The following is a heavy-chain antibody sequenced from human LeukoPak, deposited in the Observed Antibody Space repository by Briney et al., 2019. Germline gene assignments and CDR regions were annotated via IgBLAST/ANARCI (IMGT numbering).Heavy chain of an antibody. J-gene: IGHJ5*02. CDR1: GGTFSSYA. CDR2: IIPILGIA. Sequence: SVKVSCKASGGTFSSYAISWVRQAPGQGLEWMGRIIPILGIANYAQKLQGRVTMTTDTSTSTAYMELRSLRSDDTAVYYCARAEQDSSSIWFDPWGQGTLVTVSS. CDR3: ARAEQDSSSIWFDP. V-gene: IGHV1-69*04. D-gene: IGHD6-6*01.